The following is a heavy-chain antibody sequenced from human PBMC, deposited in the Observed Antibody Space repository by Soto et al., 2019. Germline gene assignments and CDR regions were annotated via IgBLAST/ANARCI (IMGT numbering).Heavy chain of an antibody. V-gene: IGHV3-48*01. Sequence: PGGSLRLSCAASGFTFSSYSMNWVRQAPGKGLEWVSYISSSSSTIYYADSVKGRFTISRDNAKNSLYLQMNSLRAEDTAVYYCARLQELVAARPSDYYYYYMDVWSKGATVTVSS. CDR3: ARLQELVAARPSDYYYYYMDV. J-gene: IGHJ6*03. D-gene: IGHD6-6*01. CDR2: ISSSSSTI. CDR1: GFTFSSYS.